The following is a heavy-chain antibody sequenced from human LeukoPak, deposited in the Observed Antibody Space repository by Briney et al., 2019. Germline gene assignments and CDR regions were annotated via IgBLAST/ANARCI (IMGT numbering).Heavy chain of an antibody. CDR2: ISYSGST. D-gene: IGHD1-1*01. Sequence: SDPLSLLCSLWCLHYNFYHEMWLRQPPGKALECIGYISYSGSTNFNHSLKSRVTISVDTSKNQFSLKLSSVTAADTAVYYCAREGTAGTNLNWFDPWGQGTLVTVSS. J-gene: IGHJ5*02. CDR1: CLHYNFYH. V-gene: IGHV4-59*01. CDR3: AREGTAGTNLNWFDP.